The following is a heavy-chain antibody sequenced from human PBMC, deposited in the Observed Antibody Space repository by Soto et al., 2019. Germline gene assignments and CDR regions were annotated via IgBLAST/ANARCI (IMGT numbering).Heavy chain of an antibody. CDR2: INHSGST. CDR3: ASGRITIFGVVTPAMCY. Sequence: SETLSLTCAVYGGSFSGYYWSWIRQPPGKGLEWIGEINHSGSTNYNPSLKSRVTISVDTSKNQFSLKLSSVTAADTAVYYCASGRITIFGVVTPAMCYWGQGTLVTVYS. CDR1: GGSFSGYY. D-gene: IGHD3-3*01. V-gene: IGHV4-34*01. J-gene: IGHJ4*02.